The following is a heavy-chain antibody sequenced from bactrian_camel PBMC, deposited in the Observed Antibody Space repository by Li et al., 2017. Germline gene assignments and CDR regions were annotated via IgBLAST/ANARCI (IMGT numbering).Heavy chain of an antibody. CDR3: AADPGGSSWSTWRAYRW. CDR1: GYSYRSNC. D-gene: IGHD6*01. V-gene: IGHV3S35*01. J-gene: IGHJ4*01. Sequence: VQLVESGGGSVETGGSLRLSCASSGYSYRSNCLAWFRQSPEKAREGVAILWTGDGAAFYSRSVKGRFAISEDKAKTTVYLQMNSLKPEDTAMYYCAADPGGSSWSTWRAYRWWGQGTQVTVS. CDR2: LWTGDGAA.